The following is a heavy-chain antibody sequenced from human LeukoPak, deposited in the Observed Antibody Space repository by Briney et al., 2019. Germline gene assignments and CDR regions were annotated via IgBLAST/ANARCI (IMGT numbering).Heavy chain of an antibody. CDR2: INSDGSST. D-gene: IGHD3-10*01. V-gene: IGHV3-74*01. CDR3: ARALYGSGNYYYPGDY. CDR1: GFTFSSYW. J-gene: IGHJ4*02. Sequence: GGSLRLSCAASGFTFSSYWMHWVRQAPGKGLVWVSRINSDGSSTTYADSVKGRFTISRDNAKDTLYLQMNSLRAEDTAMYYCARALYGSGNYYYPGDYWGQGTLVTVSS.